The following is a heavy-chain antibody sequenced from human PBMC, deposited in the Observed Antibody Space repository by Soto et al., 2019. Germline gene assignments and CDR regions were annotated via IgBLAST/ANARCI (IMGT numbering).Heavy chain of an antibody. CDR2: ISGSGGST. CDR3: AKDRVSRRMITMVRGGDY. V-gene: IGHV3-23*01. D-gene: IGHD3-10*01. Sequence: GGSLRLSCAASGFTFSSYAMSWVRQAPGKGLEWVSAISGSGGSTYYADSVKGRFTISRDNSKNTLYLQMNSLRAEDTAVYYCAKDRVSRRMITMVRGGDYWGQGTLVTVSS. CDR1: GFTFSSYA. J-gene: IGHJ4*02.